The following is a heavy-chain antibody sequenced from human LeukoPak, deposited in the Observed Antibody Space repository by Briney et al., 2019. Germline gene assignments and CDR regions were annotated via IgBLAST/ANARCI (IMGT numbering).Heavy chain of an antibody. D-gene: IGHD3/OR15-3a*01. CDR2: IYYRGDI. Sequence: SETLSLTCSVSDGSIRTYYWSWIRQSPGQGLEWIGNIYYRGDINYNPSLKSRVIISIDTSKNQFSLKVTSLTAADTAVYYCATNKDWAEADWGQGTLVVVSS. CDR1: DGSIRTYY. J-gene: IGHJ4*02. CDR3: ATNKDWAEAD. V-gene: IGHV4-59*03.